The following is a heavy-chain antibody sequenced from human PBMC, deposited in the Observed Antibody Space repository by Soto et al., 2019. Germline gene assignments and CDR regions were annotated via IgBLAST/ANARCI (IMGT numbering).Heavy chain of an antibody. Sequence: NLPETLSLTCTVSGDSVISATYYWSWIRQPPGKGLEWIGYIDYDGGTTYNSSLKSRVTISTDTSRSQLSLQLTSATPADTAVYYCARVLPGIAAAYDAFEVWGRGTRVTVSS. J-gene: IGHJ3*01. V-gene: IGHV4-61*01. CDR2: IDYDGGT. CDR1: GDSVISATYY. CDR3: ARVLPGIAAAYDAFEV. D-gene: IGHD6-13*01.